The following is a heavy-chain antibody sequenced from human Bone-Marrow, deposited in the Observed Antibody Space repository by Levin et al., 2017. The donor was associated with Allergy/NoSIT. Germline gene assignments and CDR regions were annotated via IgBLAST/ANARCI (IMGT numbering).Heavy chain of an antibody. CDR2: ISSDGSST. J-gene: IGHJ4*02. D-gene: IGHD6-19*01. CDR1: GFSFSNYW. V-gene: IGHV3-74*01. Sequence: GGSLRLSCAASGFSFSNYWMHWVRQAPGKGLVWVSRISSDGSSTSYADSVKGRFTISRDNAKNTTYLQMNSLRAEDTAVYYCARAQAVTGTGGYYWGQGTLVTVSS. CDR3: ARAQAVTGTGGYY.